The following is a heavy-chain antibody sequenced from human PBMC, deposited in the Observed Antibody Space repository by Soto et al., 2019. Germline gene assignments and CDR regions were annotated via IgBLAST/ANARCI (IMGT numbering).Heavy chain of an antibody. CDR2: ISYDGSNK. CDR1: GFTFSSYG. D-gene: IGHD1-26*01. J-gene: IGHJ4*02. V-gene: IGHV3-30*18. Sequence: GGSLRLSCAASGFTFSSYGMHWVRQAPGKGLEWVAVISYDGSNKYYADSVKGRFTISRDNSKNTLYLQMNSLRAEDTAVYYCAKESGSYFGYYFDYWGQGALVTVSS. CDR3: AKESGSYFGYYFDY.